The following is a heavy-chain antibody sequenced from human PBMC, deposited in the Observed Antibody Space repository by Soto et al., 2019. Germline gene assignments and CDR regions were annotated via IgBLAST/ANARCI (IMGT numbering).Heavy chain of an antibody. CDR2: IWDDGSNK. D-gene: IGHD5-12*01. CDR3: AREGYSGYDPYYYYGMDV. J-gene: IGHJ6*02. V-gene: IGHV3-33*01. Sequence: QVQLVESGGGVVQPGRSLRLSCAASGFTFSRYGMHWVRQAPGKGLEWVAVIWDDGSNKYYSDSVKGRFTISRDNSKNTLYLQMNSLRAEDTAVYYCAREGYSGYDPYYYYGMDVWGQGTTVTVSS. CDR1: GFTFSRYG.